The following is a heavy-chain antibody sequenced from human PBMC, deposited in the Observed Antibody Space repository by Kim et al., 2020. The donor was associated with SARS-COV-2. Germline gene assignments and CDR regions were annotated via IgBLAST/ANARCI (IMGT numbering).Heavy chain of an antibody. CDR2: ISYDGSNK. J-gene: IGHJ6*02. V-gene: IGHV3-30*04. CDR1: GFTFSSYA. CDR3: ARDRQNGMDV. Sequence: GGSLRLSCAASGFTFSSYAMHWVRQAPGKGLEWVAVISYDGSNKYYADSVKGRFTISRDNSKNTLYLQMNSLRAEDTAVYYCARDRQNGMDVWGQGTTVTVSS.